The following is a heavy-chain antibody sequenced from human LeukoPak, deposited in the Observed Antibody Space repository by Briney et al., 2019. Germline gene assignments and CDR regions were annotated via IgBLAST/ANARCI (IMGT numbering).Heavy chain of an antibody. J-gene: IGHJ4*02. D-gene: IGHD3-22*01. Sequence: PGGSLRLSCAASGFTFSSYGMHWVRQAPGKGLEWVAVIWYDGSNKYYADSVKGRFTISRDNSKNTLYLQMNSLRAEDTAVYYCARDGGSGYYLLDYWGQGTLVTVSS. CDR1: GFTFSSYG. CDR3: ARDGGSGYYLLDY. V-gene: IGHV3-33*01. CDR2: IWYDGSNK.